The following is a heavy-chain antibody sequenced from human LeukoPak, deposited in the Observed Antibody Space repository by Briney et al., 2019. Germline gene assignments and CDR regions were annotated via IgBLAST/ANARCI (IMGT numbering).Heavy chain of an antibody. V-gene: IGHV1-18*01. CDR1: GYTFTSYG. CDR2: ISAYNGNT. D-gene: IGHD6-25*01. J-gene: IGHJ4*02. Sequence: WASVTVSCTASGYTFTSYGIGWVRQAPGQGLEWMGWISAYNGNTNYAQKLQGRVTMTTDTSTSTAYMELRSLRSDDTAVYYCARDRRGLGGLWGQGTLVTVSS. CDR3: ARDRRGLGGL.